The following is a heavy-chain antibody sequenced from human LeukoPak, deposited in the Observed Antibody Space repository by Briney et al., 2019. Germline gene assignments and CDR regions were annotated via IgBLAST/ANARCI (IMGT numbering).Heavy chain of an antibody. V-gene: IGHV4-30-2*01. CDR3: ARVGSGLNLYYFDY. CDR2: IYDRGPA. J-gene: IGHJ4*02. D-gene: IGHD3-3*01. Sequence: SQTLSLTCTVSGYAITSGGFSWNWIRQPPGKGLEWIGCIYDRGPAYYNPSLKSRVAISEDTSGKQFSLRLGSVTAADTAVYFCARVGSGLNLYYFDYWGQGILVTVSS. CDR1: GYAITSGGFS.